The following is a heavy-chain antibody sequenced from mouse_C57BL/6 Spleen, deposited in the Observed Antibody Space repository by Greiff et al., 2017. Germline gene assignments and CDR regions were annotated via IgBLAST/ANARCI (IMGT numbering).Heavy chain of an antibody. V-gene: IGHV1-64*01. Sequence: QVQLQQPGAELVKPGASVKLTCKASGYTFTSYWMHWVKQRPGQGLEWIGMIHPNSGSTNYNEKFKSKATLTVDKSSSTAYMQLSSLTSEDSAVYYGARSEAYYSNYEFAYWGQGTLVTVSA. D-gene: IGHD2-5*01. CDR1: GYTFTSYW. J-gene: IGHJ3*01. CDR3: ARSEAYYSNYEFAY. CDR2: IHPNSGST.